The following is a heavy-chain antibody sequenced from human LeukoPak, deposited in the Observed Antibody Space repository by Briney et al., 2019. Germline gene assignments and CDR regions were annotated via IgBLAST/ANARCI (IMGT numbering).Heavy chain of an antibody. Sequence: QSGGSLRLSCAASGFTFSGSAMHWVRQASGKGLEWVGRIRSKANSYATAYAASVKGRFTISRDDSKNTAYLQMNSLKTEDMAVYYCTRHTTYYYDSSGYFGADYWGQGTLVTVSS. CDR1: GFTFSGSA. V-gene: IGHV3-73*01. CDR2: IRSKANSYAT. J-gene: IGHJ4*02. D-gene: IGHD3-22*01. CDR3: TRHTTYYYDSSGYFGADY.